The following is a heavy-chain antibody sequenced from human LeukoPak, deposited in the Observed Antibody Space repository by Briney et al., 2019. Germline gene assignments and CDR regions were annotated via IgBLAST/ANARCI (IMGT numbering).Heavy chain of an antibody. J-gene: IGHJ3*02. V-gene: IGHV4-59*08. CDR3: AGLAYYYDSSGYHDPFDI. D-gene: IGHD3-22*01. CDR1: GGSISSYY. Sequence: PSETLSLTCTVSGGSISSYYWSWIRQPPGKGLEWIGYIYYSGSTNYNPSLKSRVTISVDTSKNQFSLKLSSVTAADTAVYYCAGLAYYYDSSGYHDPFDIWGQGTMVTVSS. CDR2: IYYSGST.